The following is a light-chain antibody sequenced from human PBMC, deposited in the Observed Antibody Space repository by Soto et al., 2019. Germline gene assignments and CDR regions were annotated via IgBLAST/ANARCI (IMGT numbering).Light chain of an antibody. V-gene: IGLV2-14*01. CDR3: SSHTGSTVV. CDR2: DVS. Sequence: QSALTQPDSVSGSPGQSITISCTGTSSDVCTYNYVSWYQQHPGKAPKLMIYDVSNRPSGVSNRFSGSKSGNTASLTISGLQAEDEADYYCSSHTGSTVVFGGGTKLTVL. J-gene: IGLJ2*01. CDR1: SSDVCTYNY.